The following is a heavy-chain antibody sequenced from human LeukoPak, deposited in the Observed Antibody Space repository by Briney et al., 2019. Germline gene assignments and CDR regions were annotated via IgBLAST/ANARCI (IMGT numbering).Heavy chain of an antibody. Sequence: GGSLRLSCAASGFTFSRFDMPWVRQPTGKGLEWVSTIGAAGDTFYSDSVKGRFTISRDNAKNSLYLQMNDLRGGDTARYYCARENVLAVAGTNYYYGMDVWGQGTPVTVS. D-gene: IGHD6-19*01. V-gene: IGHV3-13*01. CDR2: IGAAGDT. CDR3: ARENVLAVAGTNYYYGMDV. J-gene: IGHJ6*02. CDR1: GFTFSRFD.